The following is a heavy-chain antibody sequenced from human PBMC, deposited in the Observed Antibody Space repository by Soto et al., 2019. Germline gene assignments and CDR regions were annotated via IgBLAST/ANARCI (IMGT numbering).Heavy chain of an antibody. Sequence: GGSLRLSCAASGFTFSSYAMSWVRQAPGKGLEWVSAISGSGGSTYYADSVKGRFTISRDNSKNTLYLQMNSLRAEDTAVYYCATSPDRAYYGMDVWGPGTPVTVSS. D-gene: IGHD3-22*01. V-gene: IGHV3-23*01. CDR3: ATSPDRAYYGMDV. CDR2: ISGSGGST. CDR1: GFTFSSYA. J-gene: IGHJ6*02.